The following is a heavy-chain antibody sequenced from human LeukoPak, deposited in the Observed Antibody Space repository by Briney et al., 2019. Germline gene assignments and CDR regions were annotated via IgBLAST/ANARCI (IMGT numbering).Heavy chain of an antibody. V-gene: IGHV3-33*01. Sequence: PGGSLRLSCAASGFTFSSYGMHWVRQAPGKGLEGVAVIWHDGSNTYYADSVKGRFLLSRDNSLNTLYLQMNGLRAEDTAVYYCARGSDYGDGFDYWGQGTLVTVSS. J-gene: IGHJ4*02. CDR3: ARGSDYGDGFDY. D-gene: IGHD4-17*01. CDR2: IWHDGSNT. CDR1: GFTFSSYG.